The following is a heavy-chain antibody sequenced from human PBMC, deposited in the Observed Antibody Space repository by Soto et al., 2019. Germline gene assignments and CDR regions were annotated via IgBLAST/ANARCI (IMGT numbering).Heavy chain of an antibody. CDR2: IYYSGST. CDR3: ARGRITVTSRGFDY. CDR1: GGSISSSSYY. V-gene: IGHV4-39*07. Sequence: PSETLSLTCTVSGGSISSSSYYWGWIRQPPGKGLEWTGSIYYSGSTYYNPSLKSRVTISVDTSKNQFSLKLSSVTAADTAVYYCARGRITVTSRGFDYWGQGTLVTVSS. D-gene: IGHD4-17*01. J-gene: IGHJ4*02.